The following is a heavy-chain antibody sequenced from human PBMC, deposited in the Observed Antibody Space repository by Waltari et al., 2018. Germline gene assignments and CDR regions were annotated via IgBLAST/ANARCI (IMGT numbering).Heavy chain of an antibody. CDR1: GGSISSSSYY. V-gene: IGHV4-39*07. D-gene: IGHD4-17*01. CDR2: IYYSGST. J-gene: IGHJ5*02. CDR3: ARVILNHDYGDYEGWFDP. Sequence: QLQLQESGPGLVKPSETLSLTCTVSGGSISSSSYYWGWIRQPPGKGLEWIGSIYYSGSTYYNPSLKSRVTISVDTSKNQFSLKLSSVTAADTAVYYCARVILNHDYGDYEGWFDPWGQGTLVTVSS.